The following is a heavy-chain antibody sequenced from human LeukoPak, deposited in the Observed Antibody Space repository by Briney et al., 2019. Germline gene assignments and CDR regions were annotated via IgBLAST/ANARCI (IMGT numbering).Heavy chain of an antibody. Sequence: SESLSLTCAVYGGSFSGYYWSWIRQPPGKGLEWIGEINHSGSTNYNPSLKSRVTISVDTSKNQFSLKLSSVTAADTAVYYCARGVRITIFGVVSRPDYWGQGTLVTVSS. D-gene: IGHD3-3*01. V-gene: IGHV4-34*01. CDR2: INHSGST. CDR3: ARGVRITIFGVVSRPDY. CDR1: GGSFSGYY. J-gene: IGHJ4*02.